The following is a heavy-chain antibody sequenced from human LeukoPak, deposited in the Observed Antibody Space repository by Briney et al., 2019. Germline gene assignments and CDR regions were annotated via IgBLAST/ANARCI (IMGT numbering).Heavy chain of an antibody. CDR3: ARYGRYRAFDI. V-gene: IGHV3-74*01. Sequence: GGSLRLSCAASGFTSSAYWMHWVRQVPGKGLVWVSRINSDVSTTNYADSVKGRFTISRDNAKNTIYLQMNSLRAEDTAVYYCARYGRYRAFDIWGQGTTVTVSS. CDR2: INSDVSTT. D-gene: IGHD1-26*01. CDR1: GFTSSAYW. J-gene: IGHJ3*02.